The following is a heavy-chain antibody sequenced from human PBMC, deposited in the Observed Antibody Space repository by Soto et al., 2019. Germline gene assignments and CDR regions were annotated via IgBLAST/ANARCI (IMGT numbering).Heavy chain of an antibody. D-gene: IGHD3-22*01. CDR1: GGSISSGDYY. CDR2: IYYSGST. Sequence: TSETLSLTCTVSGGSISSGDYYWSWIRQPPGKGLEWIGYIYYSGSTYYNPSLKSRVTISVDTSKNQFSLKLSSVTAADTAVYYCARPPRDYYDSSGYPYPLDDAFDIWGQGTMVTVSS. CDR3: ARPPRDYYDSSGYPYPLDDAFDI. J-gene: IGHJ3*02. V-gene: IGHV4-30-4*01.